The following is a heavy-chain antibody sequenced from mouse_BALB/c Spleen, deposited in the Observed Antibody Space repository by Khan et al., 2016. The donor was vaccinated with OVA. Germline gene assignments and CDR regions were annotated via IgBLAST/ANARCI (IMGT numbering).Heavy chain of an antibody. D-gene: IGHD1-1*01. CDR3: TRDGTTVDAMDY. CDR2: IYPSDSYT. J-gene: IGHJ4*01. Sequence: QVQLQQPGAELVRPGTSVKLSCKAAGYTFTNYWINWVKQRPGQGLEWIGNIYPSDSYTNYNQKFKDKATLTVDKSSNTAYVQFSSPTSEDSAVYYCTRDGTTVDAMDYWGQGTSVTVSS. V-gene: IGHV1-69*02. CDR1: GYTFTNYW.